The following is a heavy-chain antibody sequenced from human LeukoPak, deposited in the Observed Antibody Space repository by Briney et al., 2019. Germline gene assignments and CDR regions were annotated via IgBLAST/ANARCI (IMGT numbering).Heavy chain of an antibody. CDR1: GFTFSSYN. V-gene: IGHV3-21*04. Sequence: GGSLRLSCVASGFTFSSYNMNWVRQAPGKGLEWVSSISSSSSYIYYADSVKGRFTISRDNSKNTLYLHMNSLRVEDTATYFCARALNRHIGAFEYWGQGALVTVSS. CDR3: ARALNRHIGAFEY. D-gene: IGHD4/OR15-4a*01. CDR2: ISSSSSYI. J-gene: IGHJ4*02.